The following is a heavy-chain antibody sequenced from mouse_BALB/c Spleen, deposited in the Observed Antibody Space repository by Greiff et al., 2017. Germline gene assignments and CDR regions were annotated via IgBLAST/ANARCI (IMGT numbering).Heavy chain of an antibody. Sequence: EVKLMESGPSLVKPSQTLSLTCSVTGDSITSGYWNWIRKFPGNKLEYMGYISYSGSTYYNPSLKSRISITRDTSKNQYYLQLNSVTTEDTATYYCARRDYDYGAWFAYWGQGTLVTVSA. CDR2: ISYSGST. J-gene: IGHJ3*01. V-gene: IGHV3-8*02. CDR1: GDSITSGY. D-gene: IGHD2-4*01. CDR3: ARRDYDYGAWFAY.